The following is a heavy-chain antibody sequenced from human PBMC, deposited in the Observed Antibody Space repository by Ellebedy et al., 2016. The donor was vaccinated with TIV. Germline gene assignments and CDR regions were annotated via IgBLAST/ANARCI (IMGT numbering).Heavy chain of an antibody. V-gene: IGHV1-69*04. CDR2: LIPMLGVA. D-gene: IGHD1-26*01. Sequence: AASVTVSCKASRGSFYSFGFNCVRHAHGQGLGWRGRLIPMLGVAEYAQKVQGRVVITADQSTTTAYLELSRVTSEDTAIYYCARDYGRGGSQTPIYPYDVWGQGTMVTVSS. CDR1: RGSFYSFG. CDR3: ARDYGRGGSQTPIYPYDV. J-gene: IGHJ3*01.